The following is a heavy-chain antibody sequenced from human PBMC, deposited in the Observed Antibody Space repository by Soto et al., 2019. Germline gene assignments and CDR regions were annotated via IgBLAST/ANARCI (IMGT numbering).Heavy chain of an antibody. J-gene: IGHJ6*02. V-gene: IGHV3-33*01. Sequence: QVQLVGSGGGVVQPGRSLRLSCAASGFTFSSYGMHWVRQGPGKGLEWVAVIWYDGSNKYYADSVKGRFTISRDNSKNTLYLQMNSLRAEDTAVYYCARGGDTAMVLGRGFDYYYYGMDVWGQGTTVTVSS. CDR2: IWYDGSNK. CDR3: ARGGDTAMVLGRGFDYYYYGMDV. CDR1: GFTFSSYG. D-gene: IGHD5-18*01.